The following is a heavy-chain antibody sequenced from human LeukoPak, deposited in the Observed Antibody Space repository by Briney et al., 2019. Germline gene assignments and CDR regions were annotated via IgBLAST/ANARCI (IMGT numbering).Heavy chain of an antibody. CDR3: ARHAAAAEYYFDY. V-gene: IGHV5-51*01. Sequence: KVSCKGSGYSFTSYWIGWVRQMPGKGLEWMGIIYPGDSDTRYSPSFQGQVTISADKSISTAYLQWSSLKASDTAMYYCARHAAAAEYYFDYWGQGTLVTVSS. D-gene: IGHD6-13*01. CDR2: IYPGDSDT. CDR1: GYSFTSYW. J-gene: IGHJ4*02.